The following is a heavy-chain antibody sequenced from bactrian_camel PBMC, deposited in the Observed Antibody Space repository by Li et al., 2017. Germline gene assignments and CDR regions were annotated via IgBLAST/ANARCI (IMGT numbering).Heavy chain of an antibody. CDR3: VKVGLGLRTLSLPPRGD. CDR1: GFTLTNYW. D-gene: IGHD5*01. Sequence: HVQLVESGGGLVQPGGSLRLSCAASGFTLTNYWMHWVRRAPGKGLEWVSSINSGGDSTSYADSVKGRFTISRDNAKGTLYLQLNSLKTEDTAMYYCVKVGLGLRTLSLPPRGDWGQGTQVTVS. CDR2: INSGGDST. V-gene: IGHV3S1*01. J-gene: IGHJ4*01.